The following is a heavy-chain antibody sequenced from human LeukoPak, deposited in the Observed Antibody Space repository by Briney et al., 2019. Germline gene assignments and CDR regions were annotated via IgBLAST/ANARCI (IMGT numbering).Heavy chain of an antibody. CDR1: GGTFSSYT. CDR2: IIPILGIA. J-gene: IGHJ3*02. V-gene: IGHV1-69*02. CDR3: ARRIPPMVRGVIRAAFDI. Sequence: SVKVSCKASGGTFSSYTISWVRQAPGQGLEWMGRIIPILGIANYAQKFQGRVTITADESTSTAYMELSSLRSEDTAVYYCARRIPPMVRGVIRAAFDIWGQGTMVTVSS. D-gene: IGHD3-10*01.